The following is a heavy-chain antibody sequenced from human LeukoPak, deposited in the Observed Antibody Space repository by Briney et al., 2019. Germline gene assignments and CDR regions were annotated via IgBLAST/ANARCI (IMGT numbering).Heavy chain of an antibody. CDR3: ARGGGTSGYFFDY. Sequence: GASVTVSFKASGYSFTDFYIHWVRQAPGQGREGMVLTNPSAGSTHYGQRFQGRVTMTRDMSTSTVYMELRSLRSEDTAIYYCARGGGTSGYFFDYWGQGTLVTVSS. CDR1: GYSFTDFY. D-gene: IGHD1-26*01. V-gene: IGHV1-46*01. CDR2: TNPSAGST. J-gene: IGHJ4*02.